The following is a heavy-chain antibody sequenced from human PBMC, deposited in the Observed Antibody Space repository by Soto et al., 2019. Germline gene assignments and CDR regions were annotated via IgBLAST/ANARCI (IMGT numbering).Heavy chain of an antibody. J-gene: IGHJ6*02. D-gene: IGHD6-13*01. CDR1: GVSITCGDYY. V-gene: IGHV4-30-4*01. Sequence: SETLSLTCTVSGVSITCGDYYWSWIRQAPGKGLEWIGNIFYSGATSYNPSLESRVTISLDRSKNQFSLKLDSVTAADTAVYYCARDRRXTNSWSPGDSYHYGLDVWGQGTTVTVSS. CDR3: ARDRRXTNSWSPGDSYHYGLDV. CDR2: IFYSGAT.